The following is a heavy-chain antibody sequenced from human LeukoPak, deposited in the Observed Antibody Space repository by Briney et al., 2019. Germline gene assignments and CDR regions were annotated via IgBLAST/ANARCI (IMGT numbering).Heavy chain of an antibody. V-gene: IGHV1-2*02. D-gene: IGHD3-10*01. CDR3: ASESGMRAERTYGSGSYRD. Sequence: ASVKVSCKASGYTFTGYYMHWVRQAPGQGLEWMGWINPNSGGTNYAQKFQGRVTMTRDTSISTAYMELSRLRSDDTAVYYCASESGMRAERTYGSGSYRDWGQGTLVTVSS. CDR2: INPNSGGT. J-gene: IGHJ4*02. CDR1: GYTFTGYY.